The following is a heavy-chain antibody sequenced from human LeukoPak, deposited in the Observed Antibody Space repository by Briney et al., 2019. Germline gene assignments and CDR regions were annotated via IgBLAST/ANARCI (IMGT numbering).Heavy chain of an antibody. J-gene: IGHJ4*02. CDR1: GGSFSGYD. CDR3: ARGRGVAVAGTKTRGVDAFDY. Sequence: SETLSLTCAASGGSFSGYDWSWIRHPPGQGLERMGEINHSGSTTYNPSLKTRVTISVDTSKNQFSLKLSSVTAADTAVYYCARGRGVAVAGTKTRGVDAFDYWGQGTLVTVSS. D-gene: IGHD6-19*01. V-gene: IGHV4-34*01. CDR2: INHSGST.